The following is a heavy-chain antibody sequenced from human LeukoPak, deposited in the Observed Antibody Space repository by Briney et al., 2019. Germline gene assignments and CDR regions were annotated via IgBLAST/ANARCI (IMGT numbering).Heavy chain of an antibody. CDR3: ARASGYCSGLGCYLHFDY. CDR1: GYTFTSYG. J-gene: IGHJ4*02. CDR2: INTNAGNP. D-gene: IGHD2-15*01. Sequence: ASVKVSCKASGYTFTSYGISWVRQAPGQGLEWMGWINTNAGNPTYAQGFTGRFVFSLDTSVSTAYLQISSLQAEDTAVYYCARASGYCSGLGCYLHFDYWGQGTLVTASS. V-gene: IGHV7-4-1*02.